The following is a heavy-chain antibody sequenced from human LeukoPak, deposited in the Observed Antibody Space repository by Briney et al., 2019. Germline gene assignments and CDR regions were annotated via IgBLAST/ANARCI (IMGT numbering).Heavy chain of an antibody. CDR1: GFTFSDYN. V-gene: IGHV3-11*01. Sequence: GGSLRLSCAASGFTFSDYNMRWIRQAPGKGLEWVSSISRSGSTKYYADSVKGRFTISRDNAKNSLFLQMNSLRSEDTAVYYCARGRSIAAAGDWGQGTLVTVSS. CDR2: ISRSGSTK. J-gene: IGHJ4*02. CDR3: ARGRSIAAAGD. D-gene: IGHD6-13*01.